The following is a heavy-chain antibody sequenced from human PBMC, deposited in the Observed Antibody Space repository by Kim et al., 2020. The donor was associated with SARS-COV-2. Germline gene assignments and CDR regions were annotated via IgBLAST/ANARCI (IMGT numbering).Heavy chain of an antibody. J-gene: IGHJ4*02. V-gene: IGHV4-38-2*02. CDR2: IYHSGST. D-gene: IGHD3-10*01. Sequence: SETLSLTCTVSGYSISSGYYWGWIRQPPGKGLEWIGSIYHSGSTYYNPSLKSRVTISVDTSKNQFSLKLSSVTAADTAVYYCARDLVLWFGELDFYYWGQGTLVTVSS. CDR1: GYSISSGYY. CDR3: ARDLVLWFGELDFYY.